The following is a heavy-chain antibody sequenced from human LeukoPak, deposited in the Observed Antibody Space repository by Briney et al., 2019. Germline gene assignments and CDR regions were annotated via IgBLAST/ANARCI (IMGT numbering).Heavy chain of an antibody. CDR1: GFTFSSYA. J-gene: IGHJ6*03. V-gene: IGHV3-30*04. D-gene: IGHD4-11*01. CDR3: ARVDYSNYYMDV. CDR2: ISYDGSNK. Sequence: GGSLRLSCAASGFTFSSYAMHWVRQAPGKGLEWVAVISYDGSNKYYADSVKGRFTISRDNAKNSLYLQMNSLRAEDTAVYYCARVDYSNYYMDVWGKGTTVTVSS.